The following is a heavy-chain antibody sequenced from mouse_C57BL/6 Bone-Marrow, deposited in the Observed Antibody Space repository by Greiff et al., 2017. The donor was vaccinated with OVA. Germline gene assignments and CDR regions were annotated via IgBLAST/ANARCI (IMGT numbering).Heavy chain of an antibody. D-gene: IGHD2-4*01. J-gene: IGHJ4*01. CDR2: IDPSDSYT. V-gene: IGHV1-59*01. Sequence: VQLQQPGAELVRPGPSVKLSCKASGYTFTSYWMHWVKQRPGQGLEWIGVIDPSDSYTNYNQKFKGKATLTVDTSSSTAYMQLSSLTSEDSAVYYCARGRLRRFYAMDYWGQGTSVTVSS. CDR1: GYTFTSYW. CDR3: ARGRLRRFYAMDY.